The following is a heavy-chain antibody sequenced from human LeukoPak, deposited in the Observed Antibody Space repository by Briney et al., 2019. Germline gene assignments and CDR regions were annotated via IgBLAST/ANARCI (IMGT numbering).Heavy chain of an antibody. D-gene: IGHD7-27*01. V-gene: IGHV5-51*01. CDR2: IYPDDSHT. J-gene: IGHJ3*02. CDR3: ARQILGTGVNDAFGI. CDR1: GYSFTSYW. Sequence: GESLKISCKGSGYSFTSYWIGWVRQMPGKGLEWVGVIYPDDSHTIYSPSFQGQVTISADKSISTAYLQWNSLKASDTAMYYCARQILGTGVNDAFGIWGLGTMVTVPS.